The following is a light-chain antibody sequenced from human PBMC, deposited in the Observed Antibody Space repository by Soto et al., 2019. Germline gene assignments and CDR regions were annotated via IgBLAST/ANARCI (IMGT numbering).Light chain of an antibody. V-gene: IGKV1-5*02. CDR3: QQYSSHST. CDR1: QSIGTQ. Sequence: IQMTQSPSTLSGSVGDRVTIICRASQSIGTQLAWYQQKPGKAPKLLISGAFRLESGVPSRFSGSGSGTEFTLTISSLQPDDFATYYCQQYSSHSTFGQGTKVDIK. J-gene: IGKJ1*01. CDR2: GAF.